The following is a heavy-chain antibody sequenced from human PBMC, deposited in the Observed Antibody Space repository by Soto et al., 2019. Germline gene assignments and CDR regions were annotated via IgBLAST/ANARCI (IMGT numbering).Heavy chain of an antibody. Sequence: SVKVSCKASGGTFSSYAISWVRQAPGQGLEWMGGIIPIFGTANYAQKFQGRVTITADKSTSTAYMELSSLRSEDTAVYYCAVGADYSGNAGSYWGQGTLVTVSS. V-gene: IGHV1-69*06. CDR3: AVGADYSGNAGSY. CDR1: GGTFSSYA. J-gene: IGHJ4*02. CDR2: IIPIFGTA. D-gene: IGHD4-4*01.